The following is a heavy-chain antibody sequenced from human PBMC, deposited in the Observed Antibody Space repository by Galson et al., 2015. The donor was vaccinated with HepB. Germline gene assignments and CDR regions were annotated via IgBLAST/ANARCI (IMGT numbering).Heavy chain of an antibody. CDR1: AYRFTSYW. CDR2: VYPGDSDT. CDR3: ARLDPSTGDIVY. J-gene: IGHJ4*02. V-gene: IGHV5-51*01. D-gene: IGHD7-27*01. Sequence: QSGAEVKKPGESLKISCQGSAYRFTSYWIAWVRQMPGKGLEWMGTVYPGDSDTRYSPSFQGQVTISADKSISTAYLQWSSLKASDTAMYYCARLDPSTGDIVYWGQGTLVTVSS.